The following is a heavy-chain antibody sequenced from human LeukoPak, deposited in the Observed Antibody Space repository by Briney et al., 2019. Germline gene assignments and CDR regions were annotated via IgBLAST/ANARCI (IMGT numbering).Heavy chain of an antibody. CDR2: IYPGDSDT. CDR3: AKSSSSKENAFDI. J-gene: IGHJ3*02. CDR1: GYSFTSYW. D-gene: IGHD6-6*01. V-gene: IGHV5-51*01. Sequence: GESLKISCKGSGYSFTSYWIGWVRQMPGKGLEWMGIIYPGDSDTRYSPSFQGQVTISADKSISTAYLQWSSLKASDTAMYYCAKSSSSKENAFDIWGQGTMVTVSS.